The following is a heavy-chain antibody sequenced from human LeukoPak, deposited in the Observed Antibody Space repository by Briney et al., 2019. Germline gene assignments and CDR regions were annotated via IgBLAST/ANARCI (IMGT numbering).Heavy chain of an antibody. CDR3: AREGEVIVTDNLFY. CDR1: GYAFTSYY. J-gene: IGHJ4*02. Sequence: GASVKVSCKTSGYAFTSYYMHWVRQAPGQGLEWMGIIFPSGGSADYAQRFQDRVPMTSDTSTSTVYMELSSLTSEDTAVYYCAREGEVIVTDNLFYWGQGTLVTVSS. CDR2: IFPSGGSA. D-gene: IGHD2-21*01. V-gene: IGHV1-46*01.